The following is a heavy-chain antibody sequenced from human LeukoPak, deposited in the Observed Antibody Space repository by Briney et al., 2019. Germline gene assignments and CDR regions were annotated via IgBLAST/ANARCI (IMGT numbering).Heavy chain of an antibody. D-gene: IGHD5-12*01. CDR2: IRSKAYGGTT. J-gene: IGHJ4*02. Sequence: PGGSLRLSCTASGFTFGDYAMSWVRQAPGKGLEWVGFIRSKAYGGTTEYAASVKGRFTISRDDSKSIAYLQMNSLKTEDTAVYYCTRDPIPGGYVEMFDYWGQGTLVTVSS. CDR3: TRDPIPGGYVEMFDY. CDR1: GFTFGDYA. V-gene: IGHV3-49*04.